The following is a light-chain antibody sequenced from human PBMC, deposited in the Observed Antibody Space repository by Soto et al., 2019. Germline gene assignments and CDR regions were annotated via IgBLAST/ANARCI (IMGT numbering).Light chain of an antibody. Sequence: DIRLTQSPSSLSASVGDSVTITCRASRNVNTWLAWYQQQPGAAPKSLIYGASTLQSGVPSRFSASGSGTEFTLTINSLQPEDLATYYCQQYDNRPFTFGPGTKVDVK. J-gene: IGKJ3*01. CDR3: QQYDNRPFT. V-gene: IGKV1D-16*01. CDR2: GAS. CDR1: RNVNTW.